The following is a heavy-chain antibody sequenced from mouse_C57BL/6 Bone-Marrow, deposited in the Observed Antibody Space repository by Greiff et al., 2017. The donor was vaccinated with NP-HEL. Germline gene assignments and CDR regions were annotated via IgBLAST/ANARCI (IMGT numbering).Heavy chain of an antibody. J-gene: IGHJ4*01. CDR1: GFTFSDYY. D-gene: IGHD3-2*02. CDR3: ARHRLRLDAMDY. V-gene: IGHV5-12*01. CDR2: ISNGGGST. Sequence: EVQGVESGGGLVQPGGSLKLSCAASGFTFSDYYMYWVRQTPEKRLEWVAYISNGGGSTYYPDTVKGRFTISRDNAKNTLYLQMSRLKSEDTAMYYCARHRLRLDAMDYWGQGTSVTVSS.